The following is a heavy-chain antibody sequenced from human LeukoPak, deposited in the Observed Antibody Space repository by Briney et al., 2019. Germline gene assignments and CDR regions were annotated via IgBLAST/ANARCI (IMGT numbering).Heavy chain of an antibody. CDR1: GGSISSYY. CDR2: IYYSGST. CDR3: ARGSDLYYYDSSGYPAWNY. Sequence: SETLSPTCTVSGGSISSYYWSWIRQPPGKGLEWIGYIYYSGSTNYNPSLKSRVTISVDTSKNQFSLKLGSVTAADTAVYYCARGSDLYYYDSSGYPAWNYWGQGTLVTVSS. D-gene: IGHD3-22*01. V-gene: IGHV4-59*01. J-gene: IGHJ4*02.